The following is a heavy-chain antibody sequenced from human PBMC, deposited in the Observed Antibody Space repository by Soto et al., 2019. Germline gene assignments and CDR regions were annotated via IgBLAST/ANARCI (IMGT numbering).Heavy chain of an antibody. D-gene: IGHD2-15*01. CDR1: GYTITSYD. J-gene: IGHJ5*02. Sequence: ASVKVSCKASGYTITSYDINWVRQATGQGIEWMGWMNPNSGNTGYAQKFQGRVTMTRNTSISTAYMELSSLRPEDTAVYSCSIVFCGPAARATDAPCGQGSLDTGSA. V-gene: IGHV1-8*01. CDR2: MNPNSGNT. CDR3: SIVFCGPAARATDAP.